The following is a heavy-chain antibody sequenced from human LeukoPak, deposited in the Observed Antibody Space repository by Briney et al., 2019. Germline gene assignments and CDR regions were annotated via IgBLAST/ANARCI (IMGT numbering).Heavy chain of an antibody. CDR1: GFTVSSNY. CDR2: IYSGGST. V-gene: IGHV3-53*01. Sequence: GGSLRLSCAASGFTVSSNYMSWVRQAPGKGLVWVSVIYSGGSTYYADSVKGRFTISRDNSKNTLYLQMNSLRAEDTAVYYCARQYYDILTGHFGYWGQGTLVTVSS. CDR3: ARQYYDILTGHFGY. J-gene: IGHJ4*02. D-gene: IGHD3-9*01.